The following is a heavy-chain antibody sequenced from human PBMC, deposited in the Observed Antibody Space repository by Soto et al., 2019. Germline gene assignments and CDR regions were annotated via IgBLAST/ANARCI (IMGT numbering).Heavy chain of an antibody. CDR1: GYTFTSYD. Sequence: GASVKVSCKASGYTFTSYDINWVRQATGQGLEWMGWMNPNSGNTGYAQKFQGRVTMTRNTSISTAYMELSSLRSEDTAVYYCARVDSSFEYYYYYYMDVWGKGTTVTVSS. CDR2: MNPNSGNT. CDR3: ARVDSSFEYYYYYYMDV. J-gene: IGHJ6*03. V-gene: IGHV1-8*01. D-gene: IGHD6-13*01.